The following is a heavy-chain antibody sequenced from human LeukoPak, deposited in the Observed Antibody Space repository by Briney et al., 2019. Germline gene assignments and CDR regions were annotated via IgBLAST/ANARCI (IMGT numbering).Heavy chain of an antibody. CDR1: GGSFSGCY. J-gene: IGHJ4*02. CDR3: ARDDYRDGYNSA. Sequence: SETLSLTCAVYGGSFSGCYWSWIRHPPGKGLEWIGEMKLSESTNYNPSLKRRVPISVDTSKNQFSLKLSSVTAADTAVYYCARDDYRDGYNSAWGQGTLVTVSS. V-gene: IGHV4-34*01. CDR2: MKLSEST. D-gene: IGHD5-24*01.